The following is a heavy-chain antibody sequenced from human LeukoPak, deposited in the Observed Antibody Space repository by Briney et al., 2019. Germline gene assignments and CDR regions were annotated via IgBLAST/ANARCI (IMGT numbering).Heavy chain of an antibody. Sequence: GGSLRLSCAASGFTFSSYGMHWVRQAPGKGLEWVSAISGSGGSTYYADSVKGRFTFSRDNSKNTLYLQMNSLRAEDTAVYYCAKDLYGDYYFDYWGQGTLVTVSS. CDR3: AKDLYGDYYFDY. J-gene: IGHJ4*02. CDR1: GFTFSSYG. V-gene: IGHV3-23*01. D-gene: IGHD4-17*01. CDR2: ISGSGGST.